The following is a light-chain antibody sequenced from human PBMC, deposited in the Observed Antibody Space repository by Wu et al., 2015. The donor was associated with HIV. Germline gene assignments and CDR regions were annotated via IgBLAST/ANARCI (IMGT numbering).Light chain of an antibody. J-gene: IGKJ1*01. CDR3: HQSYSPPQT. Sequence: SVGDRVTITCRAVRASVLLNWYQQKPGKAPKLLIYAASSLQSGVPSRFSGSESGTDFTLTINNLQPEDFATYYCHQSYSPPQTFGQGTKVEIK. V-gene: IGKV1-39*01. CDR2: AAS. CDR1: RASVL.